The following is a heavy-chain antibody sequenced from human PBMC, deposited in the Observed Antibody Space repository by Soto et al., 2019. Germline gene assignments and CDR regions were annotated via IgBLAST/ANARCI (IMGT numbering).Heavy chain of an antibody. D-gene: IGHD1-26*01. J-gene: IGHJ4*02. V-gene: IGHV1-2*04. CDR2: INPSSGGT. Sequence: ASVKVSCKASGYTFTGYYMHWVRQAPGQGLEWMGWINPSSGGTNYAQKFQGWVTMTRDTSISTAYMELSRLRSDDTAVYYCATAERTLVGATGTGFQFDYWGQGTLVTVSS. CDR1: GYTFTGYY. CDR3: ATAERTLVGATGTGFQFDY.